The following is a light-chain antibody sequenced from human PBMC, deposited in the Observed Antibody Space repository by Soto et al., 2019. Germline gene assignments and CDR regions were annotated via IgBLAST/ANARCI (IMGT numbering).Light chain of an antibody. CDR2: AAS. CDR1: QSISSS. V-gene: IGKV1-39*01. CDR3: QQSYNTPLS. Sequence: DIQMTQSPSSLSASVGDRVTITCRASQSISSSLNWYQQKPGKAPKLLIYAASSLQSGVPSRFSGSGSGTDFTLTISSLQPEDFATYYCQQSYNTPLSFGGGTKVDI. J-gene: IGKJ4*01.